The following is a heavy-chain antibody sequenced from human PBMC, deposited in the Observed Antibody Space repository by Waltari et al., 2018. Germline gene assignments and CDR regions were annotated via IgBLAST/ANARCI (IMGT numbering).Heavy chain of an antibody. Sequence: EVQLVESGGGLVQPGGSLRLSCAASGFTFSSYAMSWVRQAPGKGLEWVSAISGSGGSTYYADSVKGRFTISRDNSKNTLYLQMNSLRAEDTAVYYCAKDRRSYYYDSSGYFDAFDIWGQGTMVTVSS. V-gene: IGHV3-23*04. J-gene: IGHJ3*02. CDR1: GFTFSSYA. CDR3: AKDRRSYYYDSSGYFDAFDI. CDR2: ISGSGGST. D-gene: IGHD3-22*01.